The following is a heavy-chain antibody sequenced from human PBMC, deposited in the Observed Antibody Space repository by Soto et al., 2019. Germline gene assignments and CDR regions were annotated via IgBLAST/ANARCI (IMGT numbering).Heavy chain of an antibody. Sequence: EVQLLESGGGLVQPGGSLRLSCAASGFTFSSYAMSWVRQAPGKGLEWVSAISGSGGSTYYADPVKGRFTISRDNSKNTLYLQMNDLRAEDTAVYYCAKAGDKWEPILADYWGQGTLVTVSS. CDR1: GFTFSSYA. CDR3: AKAGDKWEPILADY. J-gene: IGHJ4*02. D-gene: IGHD1-26*01. V-gene: IGHV3-23*01. CDR2: ISGSGGST.